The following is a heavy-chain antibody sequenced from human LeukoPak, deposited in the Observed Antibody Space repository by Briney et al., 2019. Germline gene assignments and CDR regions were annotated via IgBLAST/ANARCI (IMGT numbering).Heavy chain of an antibody. CDR2: ISYDGSNQ. J-gene: IGHJ4*02. CDR1: GFTFSSYG. D-gene: IGHD6-25*01. Sequence: GRSLRLSCAASGFTFSSYGMHWVRQAPGKGLEWVAVISYDGSNQYYADSVRGRFIISRNNSKKTLYLQMNSLRAEDTAVYYCAKDRRLAAFDYGGQGTLVTVSS. CDR3: AKDRRLAAFDY. V-gene: IGHV3-30*18.